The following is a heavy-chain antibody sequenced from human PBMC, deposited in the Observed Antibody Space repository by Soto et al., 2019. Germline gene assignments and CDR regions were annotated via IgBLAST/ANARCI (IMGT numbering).Heavy chain of an antibody. CDR1: GYTFTSYG. CDR2: ISAYNGNT. CDR3: ARGDYSNYAFEFDP. V-gene: IGHV1-18*01. D-gene: IGHD4-4*01. Sequence: ASVKVSCKSSGYTFTSYGISWVRQAPGQGLEWMGWISAYNGNTNYAQKLQGRVTMTTDTSTSTAYMELRSLRSDDTAVYYCARGDYSNYAFEFDPWGQGTLVTVSS. J-gene: IGHJ5*02.